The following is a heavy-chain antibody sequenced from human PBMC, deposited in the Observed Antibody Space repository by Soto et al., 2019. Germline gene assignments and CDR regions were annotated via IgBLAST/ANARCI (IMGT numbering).Heavy chain of an antibody. CDR3: ARSHTIMVPLSDY. J-gene: IGHJ4*02. Sequence: WTWIRQPPGKRMEWIGYIYYSGSTNYNPSLKSRITMSVDRSKNQFSLKLTSVTAADTAVYYCARSHTIMVPLSDYWGQGTLVTVSS. CDR2: IYYSGST. D-gene: IGHD5-18*01. V-gene: IGHV4-59*01.